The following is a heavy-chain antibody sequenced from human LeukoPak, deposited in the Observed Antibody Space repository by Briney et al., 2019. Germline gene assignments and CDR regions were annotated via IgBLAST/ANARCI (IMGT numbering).Heavy chain of an antibody. J-gene: IGHJ5*02. V-gene: IGHV1-2*02. Sequence: ASVQVSCKASGYTFTGNYMHWVRQAPGQGLEWMGWINPNSGGTNYAQKFQGRVSMTRDTSISTAYMEMSRLRSDDTAVYYCARGDDILTGNRDWFDPWGQGTLVTVCS. CDR1: GYTFTGNY. D-gene: IGHD3-9*01. CDR2: INPNSGGT. CDR3: ARGDDILTGNRDWFDP.